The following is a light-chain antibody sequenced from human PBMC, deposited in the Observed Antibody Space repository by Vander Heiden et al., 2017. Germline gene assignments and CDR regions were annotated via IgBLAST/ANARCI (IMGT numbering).Light chain of an antibody. V-gene: IGLV1-51*01. CDR1: SSKIGNNY. CDR2: GTK. CDR3: VTWHNSLGAYV. Sequence: QSALTQPHPVSAAPGEKITISCSGSSSKIGNNYVFWYQHLPGTAPKLLIYGTKKRPSGISDRFSGSKSGTSATLGITGLQTGDEADYYCVTWHNSLGAYVFGTGTKVSVL. J-gene: IGLJ1*01.